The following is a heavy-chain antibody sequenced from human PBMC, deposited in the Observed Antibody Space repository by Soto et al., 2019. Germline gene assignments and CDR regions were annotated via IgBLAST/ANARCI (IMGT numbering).Heavy chain of an antibody. Sequence: QVTLKESGPVLVRPTETLTLTCTVSGFSLSSARMGVSWIRQPPGKALECLAHIFSNDEKSYSTSLKSRLTITKDASKSHVVFTMTNLDPMDTGTYYCARYSRRGVPTGVYYWGQGTLVTVSS. D-gene: IGHD2-8*01. J-gene: IGHJ4*02. CDR3: ARYSRRGVPTGVYY. CDR1: GFSLSSARMG. V-gene: IGHV2-26*01. CDR2: IFSNDEK.